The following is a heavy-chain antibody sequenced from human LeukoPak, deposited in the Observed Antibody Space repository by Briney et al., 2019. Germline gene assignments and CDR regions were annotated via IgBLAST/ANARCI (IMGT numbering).Heavy chain of an antibody. CDR1: GFTFDDYA. J-gene: IGHJ6*02. D-gene: IGHD1-26*01. CDR3: AKVLQRAGPTPGNDYYYYGMDV. CDR2: ISGDGGST. V-gene: IGHV3-43*02. Sequence: GGSLRLSCAASGFTFDDYAMHWVRQAPGKGLEWVSLISGDGGSTYYADSVKGRFTISRDNSKNSLYLQMNSLRTEDTALYYCAKVLQRAGPTPGNDYYYYGMDVWGQGTTVTVSS.